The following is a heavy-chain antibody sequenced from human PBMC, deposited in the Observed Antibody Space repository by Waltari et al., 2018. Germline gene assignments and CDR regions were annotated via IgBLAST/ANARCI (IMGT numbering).Heavy chain of an antibody. Sequence: EVQLVESGGGLVQPGGSLRLSCAASEFTFCSYWMGWVRQETGKGLEWVANIKQDGSEKYYVDSVKGRFTISRDDARNSLYLQMNILRAEDTAVYYCARDSQYHLPAWGQGTLVTVSS. D-gene: IGHD2-2*01. CDR3: ARDSQYHLPA. CDR2: IKQDGSEK. CDR1: EFTFCSYW. J-gene: IGHJ5*02. V-gene: IGHV3-7*01.